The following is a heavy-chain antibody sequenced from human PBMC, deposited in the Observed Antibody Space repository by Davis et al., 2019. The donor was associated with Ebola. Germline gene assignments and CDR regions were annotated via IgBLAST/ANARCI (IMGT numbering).Heavy chain of an antibody. V-gene: IGHV7-4-1*02. Sequence: AASVQVSCKASGYTFTNYGITWVRQAPGQGLEWRGWINTNTGNPMYAQAFTGRFLFSLDTSINTPYLQISSLKAEDTAVYYCARSTMTQDAFDIWGQGTMVTVSS. CDR3: ARSTMTQDAFDI. CDR2: INTNTGNP. D-gene: IGHD3-22*01. CDR1: GYTFTNYG. J-gene: IGHJ3*02.